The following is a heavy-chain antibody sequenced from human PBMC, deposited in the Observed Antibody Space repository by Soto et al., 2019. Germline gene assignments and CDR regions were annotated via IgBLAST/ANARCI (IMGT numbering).Heavy chain of an antibody. CDR1: GGSFSSYH. Sequence: PAETLSLTCAVYGGSFSSYHWSWIRQTPGKGLEWIGEINHLTTTNYNPSLKSRVIISLDTPKNQFSLKLSSVTAADTAVYYCARGYHTALARIFWGQGTLVSVSS. V-gene: IGHV4-34*01. CDR3: ARGYHTALARIF. J-gene: IGHJ4*02. CDR2: INHLTTT. D-gene: IGHD2-21*01.